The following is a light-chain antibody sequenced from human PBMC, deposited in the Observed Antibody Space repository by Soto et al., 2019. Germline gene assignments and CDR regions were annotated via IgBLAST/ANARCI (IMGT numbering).Light chain of an antibody. CDR1: QDISNY. V-gene: IGKV1-33*01. CDR2: EAS. Sequence: DIQMTQSPSSLSASVGDRVTITCQASQDISNYLSWSQHKPGKPPKLLIYEASSLQTGVPSRFSGSGSGTHFTFPISSLQPEDIATYYCQHYDNLPYTFGRGTKLEIK. CDR3: QHYDNLPYT. J-gene: IGKJ2*01.